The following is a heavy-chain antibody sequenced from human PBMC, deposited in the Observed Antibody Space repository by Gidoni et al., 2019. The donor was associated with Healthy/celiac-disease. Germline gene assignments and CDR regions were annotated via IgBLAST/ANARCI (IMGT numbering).Heavy chain of an antibody. V-gene: IGHV3-30*18. CDR2: ISYEGSNK. Sequence: QVQLVESGGGVVQPGRSLRLSCAASGFTFSSYGMHWVRQAPGKGLEWVAVISYEGSNKYYADSVKGRFTISRDNSKNTLYLQMNSLRAEDTAVYYCAKDPHCSSTSCYQGWGQGTLVTVSS. D-gene: IGHD2-2*01. J-gene: IGHJ4*02. CDR1: GFTFSSYG. CDR3: AKDPHCSSTSCYQG.